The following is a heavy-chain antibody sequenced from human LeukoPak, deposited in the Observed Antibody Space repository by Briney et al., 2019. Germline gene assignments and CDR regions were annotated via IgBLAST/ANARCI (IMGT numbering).Heavy chain of an antibody. CDR2: IYYSGST. D-gene: IGHD6-19*01. CDR3: ASTIAVAGTAWLDP. Sequence: PSETLSLTCTVSGGSISSSSYYWGWLRQPPGTGLEWIGSIYYSGSTYYNPSLKSRVTISVDTSKNQFSLKLSSVTAADTAVYYCASTIAVAGTAWLDPWGQGTLVTVSS. V-gene: IGHV4-39*01. CDR1: GGSISSSSYY. J-gene: IGHJ5*02.